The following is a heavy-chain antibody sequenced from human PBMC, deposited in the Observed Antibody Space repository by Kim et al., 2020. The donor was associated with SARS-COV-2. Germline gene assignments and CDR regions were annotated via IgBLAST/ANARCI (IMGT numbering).Heavy chain of an antibody. CDR2: ISGSGGST. Sequence: GGSLRLSCAASGFTFSSYAMSWVRQAPGKGLEWVSAISGSGGSTYYADSVKGRFTISRDNSKNTLYLQMNSLRAEDTAVYYCAKDIGRPLAAAGQRFGYWGQGTLVTVSS. V-gene: IGHV3-23*01. CDR3: AKDIGRPLAAAGQRFGY. D-gene: IGHD6-13*01. J-gene: IGHJ4*02. CDR1: GFTFSSYA.